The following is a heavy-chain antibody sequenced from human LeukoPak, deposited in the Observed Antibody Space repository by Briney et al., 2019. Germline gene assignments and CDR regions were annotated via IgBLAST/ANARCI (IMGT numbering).Heavy chain of an antibody. CDR2: IYYSGST. Sequence: NASETLSLTCTVSGDSISSINYYWGWIRQPPGAGLEWIGNIYYSGSTYYNPSLKSRVTISVDTSKNQFSLKLSSVTAADTAVYYCARDSRVAAAGSNWFDPWGQGTLVTVSS. CDR3: ARDSRVAAAGSNWFDP. J-gene: IGHJ5*02. CDR1: GDSISSINYY. D-gene: IGHD6-13*01. V-gene: IGHV4-39*07.